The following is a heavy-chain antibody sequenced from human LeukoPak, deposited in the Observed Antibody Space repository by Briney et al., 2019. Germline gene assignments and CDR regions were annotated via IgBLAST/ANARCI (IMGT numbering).Heavy chain of an antibody. V-gene: IGHV3-73*01. CDR3: SRLEDSSPIEVALDI. CDR2: IRSKRSNYAT. CDR1: GFTFSGSV. Sequence: GGSLKLFCAASGFTFSGSVMHWVRQAAGKGLEWVGRIRSKRSNYATAYSASVKGRLTISRDDSKNTVYLHMDSLKTEDTALYYCSRLEDSSPIEVALDIWGQGTVVTVSS. J-gene: IGHJ3*02. D-gene: IGHD6-13*01.